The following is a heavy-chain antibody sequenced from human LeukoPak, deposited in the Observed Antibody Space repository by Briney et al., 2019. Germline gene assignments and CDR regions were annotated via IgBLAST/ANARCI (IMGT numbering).Heavy chain of an antibody. D-gene: IGHD3-3*01. CDR1: GYTFTNYD. J-gene: IGHJ6*03. CDR3: ARGPPYDFWSARGYSYYYMDV. V-gene: IGHV1-8*01. CDR2: MNANRGNT. Sequence: GASVKVSCKASGYTFTNYDINWVRQATGQGLEWMGWMNANRGNTGYAQKFQGRVTMTRDTSISTAYMELSSLRSEDTAVYYCARGPPYDFWSARGYSYYYMDVWGKGTTVTVSS.